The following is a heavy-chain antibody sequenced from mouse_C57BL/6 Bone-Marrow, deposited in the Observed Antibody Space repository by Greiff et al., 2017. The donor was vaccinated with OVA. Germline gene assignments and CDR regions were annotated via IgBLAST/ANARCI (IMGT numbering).Heavy chain of an antibody. Sequence: QVQLQQPGAELVRPGTSVKLSCKASGYTFTSYWMHWVKQRPGQGLEWIGVIDPSDSYTNYNQKFKGKATLTVDTSSSTAYMQLSSLTSEDSAVYYCARPLYDYDGVSPAYWGQGTLVTVSA. CDR2: IDPSDSYT. D-gene: IGHD2-4*01. J-gene: IGHJ3*01. CDR3: ARPLYDYDGVSPAY. CDR1: GYTFTSYW. V-gene: IGHV1-59*01.